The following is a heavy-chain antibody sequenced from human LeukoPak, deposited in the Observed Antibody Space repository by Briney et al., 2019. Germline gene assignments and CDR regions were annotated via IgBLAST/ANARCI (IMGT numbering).Heavy chain of an antibody. Sequence: PGGSLRLSCAASGFTVSINYMSWVRQAPGKGLEWVSVIYSGGSTYYADSVKGRFTISRDNSKNTLYLQMNSLRAEDTAVYYCAREMAAGHYHDAFDIWGQGTMVTVSS. V-gene: IGHV3-66*01. J-gene: IGHJ3*02. D-gene: IGHD6-13*01. CDR2: IYSGGST. CDR1: GFTVSINY. CDR3: AREMAAGHYHDAFDI.